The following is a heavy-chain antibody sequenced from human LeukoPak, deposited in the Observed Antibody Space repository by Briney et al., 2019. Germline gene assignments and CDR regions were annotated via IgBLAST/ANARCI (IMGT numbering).Heavy chain of an antibody. CDR3: ARVFKPRPGIAVAGFFDAFDI. V-gene: IGHV3-74*01. CDR1: GFTFSSYW. Sequence: GGSLRLPCAASGFTFSSYWMHWVRQAPGKGLVWVSRINSDGSSTSYADSVKGRFTISRDNAKNTLYLQMNSLRAEDTAVYYCARVFKPRPGIAVAGFFDAFDIWGQGTMVTVSS. CDR2: INSDGSST. J-gene: IGHJ3*02. D-gene: IGHD6-19*01.